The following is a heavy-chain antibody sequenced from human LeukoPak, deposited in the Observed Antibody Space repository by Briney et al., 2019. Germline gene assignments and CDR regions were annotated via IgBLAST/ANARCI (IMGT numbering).Heavy chain of an antibody. D-gene: IGHD6-6*01. CDR3: ARHKRASSTDWFDP. Sequence: SETLSLTCTVSGGSISSDYWSWIRQPPGKGLEWIGIYYSGTTKHNPSLKSRVTISVDTSKKQFSLKLSSVTAADTAMYYCARHKRASSTDWFDPWGQGTLVTVSA. V-gene: IGHV4-59*08. CDR2: YYSGTT. J-gene: IGHJ5*02. CDR1: GGSISSDY.